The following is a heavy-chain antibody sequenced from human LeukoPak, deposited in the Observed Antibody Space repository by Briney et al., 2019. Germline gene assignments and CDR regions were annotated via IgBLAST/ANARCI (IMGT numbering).Heavy chain of an antibody. Sequence: ASVKVSCKASGYTFTSYGISWVRQAPGQGLEWMGWINPNSGGTNYAQKFQGRVTMTRDTSISTAYMELSRLRSDDTAVYYCAREPRDSSSWYWYYYYMDVWGKGTTVTISS. CDR2: INPNSGGT. CDR1: GYTFTSYG. D-gene: IGHD6-13*01. CDR3: AREPRDSSSWYWYYYYMDV. V-gene: IGHV1-2*02. J-gene: IGHJ6*03.